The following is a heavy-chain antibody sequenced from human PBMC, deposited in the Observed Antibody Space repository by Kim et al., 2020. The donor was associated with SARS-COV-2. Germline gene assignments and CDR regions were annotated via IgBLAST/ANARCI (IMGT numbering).Heavy chain of an antibody. CDR1: GFTFDDYA. D-gene: IGHD5-12*01. Sequence: GGSLRLSCAASGFTFDDYAMHWVRQAPGKGLEWVSGISWNSGSIGYADSVKGRFTISRDNAKNSLYLQMISLRAEDTALYYCAKENDGWLRSPFDYWGQGTLVTVSS. V-gene: IGHV3-9*01. CDR2: ISWNSGSI. CDR3: AKENDGWLRSPFDY. J-gene: IGHJ4*02.